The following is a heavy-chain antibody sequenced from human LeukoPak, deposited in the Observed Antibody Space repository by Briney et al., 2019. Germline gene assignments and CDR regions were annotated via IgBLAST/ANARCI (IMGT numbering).Heavy chain of an antibody. V-gene: IGHV4-59*01. CDR1: GGSISSYY. CDR3: ARMAAAGTGFDY. D-gene: IGHD6-13*01. J-gene: IGHJ4*01. Sequence: SEALSLTCTVSGGSISSYYWSWIRQPPGKGLEWIGYMSYSGSTNYNPSLKSRVTISVDTSKNQFSLKLSSVTAADTAVYYCARMAAAGTGFDYWGQGTLVTVSS. CDR2: MSYSGST.